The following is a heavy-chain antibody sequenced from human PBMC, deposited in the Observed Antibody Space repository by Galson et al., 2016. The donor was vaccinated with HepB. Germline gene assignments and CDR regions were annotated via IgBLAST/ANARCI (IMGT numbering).Heavy chain of an antibody. V-gene: IGHV1-24*01. J-gene: IGHJ4*02. D-gene: IGHD5-24*01. CDR3: TRNAGGYNFGD. CDR2: FDPEDGET. Sequence: SVKVSCKVSGYSLTELSIHWVRQAPGKGLEWLGGFDPEDGETLNSQKFQGRVTITRDTSANIAYMELSNLISEDTAVYYCTRNAGGYNFGDWGQGTLVTVSS. CDR1: GYSLTELS.